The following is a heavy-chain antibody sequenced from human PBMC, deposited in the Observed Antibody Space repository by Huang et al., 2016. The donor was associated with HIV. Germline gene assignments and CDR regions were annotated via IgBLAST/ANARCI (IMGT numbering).Heavy chain of an antibody. Sequence: QIQLMQSGPELKQPGASVKVSCKASGYTFTSYGITWVRLAPGQGPEWMGVIIASSGDTEYAQKFQGRFTLTTHTSTNIAYMELRSLRTDDTAKYYCARDPKYHRIGYYRQRRGIDIWGQGTMVIVSS. CDR1: GYTFTSYG. D-gene: IGHD3-22*01. J-gene: IGHJ3*02. CDR3: ARDPKYHRIGYYRQRRGIDI. CDR2: IIASSGDT. V-gene: IGHV1-18*01.